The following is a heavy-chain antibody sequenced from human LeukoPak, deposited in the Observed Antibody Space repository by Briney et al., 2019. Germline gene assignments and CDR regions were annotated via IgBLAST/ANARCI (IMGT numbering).Heavy chain of an antibody. CDR3: ARDVGSYDYGDYRAFDV. J-gene: IGHJ3*01. CDR2: IYYSGTT. D-gene: IGHD4-17*01. Sequence: SETLSLTCTVSGDSIRSDYYYWNWIRQPPGKGLEWIGYIYYSGTTYYNPSLKSRLAISVDASKNQFSLRLTSVTAADTAVYYCARDVGSYDYGDYRAFDVWGQGTMVTVSS. V-gene: IGHV4-30-4*01. CDR1: GDSIRSDYYY.